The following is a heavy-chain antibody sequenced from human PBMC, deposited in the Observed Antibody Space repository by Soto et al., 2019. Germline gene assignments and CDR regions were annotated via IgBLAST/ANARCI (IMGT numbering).Heavy chain of an antibody. Sequence: EVQLLDSGGGLVQPGESLRLSCVASGFTITSSAMSWVRQAPGKGLEWVSTTGISGRTTYYADSVKGRFTVSRDDSKNTLDLQMSSLRAEDTAVYYCATVHNTSRSFDYWGQGTPVTVSS. D-gene: IGHD1-20*01. CDR3: ATVHNTSRSFDY. CDR2: TGISGRTT. J-gene: IGHJ4*02. V-gene: IGHV3-23*01. CDR1: GFTITSSA.